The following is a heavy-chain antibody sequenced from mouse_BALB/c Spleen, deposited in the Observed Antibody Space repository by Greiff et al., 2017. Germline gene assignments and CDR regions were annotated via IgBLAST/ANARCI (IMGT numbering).Heavy chain of an antibody. V-gene: IGHV1-5*01. Sequence: VQLKESGAELAKPGASVKMSCKASGYTFNSYWMHWVKQRPGQGLEWIGAIYPGNSDTSYNQKFKGKAKLTAVTSASTAYMELSSLTNEDSAVYYCTRESPYYGLAYWGQGTLVTVSA. D-gene: IGHD1-2*01. CDR3: TRESPYYGLAY. CDR1: GYTFNSYW. J-gene: IGHJ3*01. CDR2: IYPGNSDT.